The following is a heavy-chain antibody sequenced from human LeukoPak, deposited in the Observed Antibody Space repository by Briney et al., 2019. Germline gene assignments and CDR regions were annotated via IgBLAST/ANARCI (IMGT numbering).Heavy chain of an antibody. CDR2: ISGGGEDT. CDR3: AKPRAMTTGVGRYFDL. J-gene: IGHJ2*01. V-gene: IGHV3-23*01. Sequence: GGSLRLSCAASGFTFTSYAMSWIRQAPGKGLEWVSAISGGGEDTYYPDSVKGRFTISRDNSKSTLYLQMNSLRAEDTAIYYCAKPRAMTTGVGRYFDLWGRGTLVTVSS. D-gene: IGHD1-1*01. CDR1: GFTFTSYA.